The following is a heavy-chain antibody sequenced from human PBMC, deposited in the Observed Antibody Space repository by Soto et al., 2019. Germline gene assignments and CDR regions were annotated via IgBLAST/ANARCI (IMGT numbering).Heavy chain of an antibody. Sequence: QVQLVQSGAEVKKPGASGKVSCKASGYTFTSYGISWVGRAPGQGLGWMGWISAYNVNTKYAQKLQGRXTXTXXTSTSTAYMELRRLRSDDTAVYYCARDLGQQLFDYWGQGTLVTVSS. CDR2: ISAYNVNT. CDR1: GYTFTSYG. V-gene: IGHV1-18*01. CDR3: ARDLGQQLFDY. D-gene: IGHD6-13*01. J-gene: IGHJ4*02.